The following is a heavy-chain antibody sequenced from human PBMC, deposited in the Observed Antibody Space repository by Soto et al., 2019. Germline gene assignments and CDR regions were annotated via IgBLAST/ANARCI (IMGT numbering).Heavy chain of an antibody. Sequence: SETLSLTCTVSGDSISAYSWSWVRQPPGKGLEWIGNIHYNGNTNYNPSLKSRVTMSVDTSKNQFSLNLSSVTAADTAVYYCARKTVYSGSYFYWGQGTLVTVSS. D-gene: IGHD1-26*01. CDR2: IHYNGNT. V-gene: IGHV4-59*01. J-gene: IGHJ4*02. CDR3: ARKTVYSGSYFY. CDR1: GDSISAYS.